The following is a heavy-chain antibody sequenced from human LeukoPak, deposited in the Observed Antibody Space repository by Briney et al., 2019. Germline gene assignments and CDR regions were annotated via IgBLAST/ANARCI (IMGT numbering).Heavy chain of an antibody. J-gene: IGHJ4*02. CDR2: ISSSSSTI. V-gene: IGHV3-48*04. CDR3: ARDPMVRGAPAYYFDY. CDR1: GFTFSSYG. Sequence: GSLRLSCAASGFTFSSYGMTWVRQAPGKGLEWVSYISSSSSTIYYADSVKGRFTISRDNAKNSLYLQMNSLRAEDTAVYYCARDPMVRGAPAYYFDYWGRGTLVTVSS. D-gene: IGHD3-10*01.